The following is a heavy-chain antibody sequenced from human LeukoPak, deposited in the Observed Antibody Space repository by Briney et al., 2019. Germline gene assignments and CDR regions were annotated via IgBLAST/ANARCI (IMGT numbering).Heavy chain of an antibody. D-gene: IGHD4-17*01. CDR3: ARDYGDLPARVPYFDY. CDR2: ISSSSSMI. Sequence: GGSLRLSCAASGFTFSSYSMNWVRQAPGKGLEWVSYISSSSSMIYYADSVKGRFTISRDNAKNSLYLQMKSLREEDTAIYYCARDYGDLPARVPYFDYWGQGTLVTVSS. J-gene: IGHJ4*02. CDR1: GFTFSSYS. V-gene: IGHV3-48*02.